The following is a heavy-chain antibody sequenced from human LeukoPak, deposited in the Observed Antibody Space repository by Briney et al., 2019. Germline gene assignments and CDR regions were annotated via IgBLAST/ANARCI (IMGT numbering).Heavy chain of an antibody. CDR1: GYTFINYD. J-gene: IGHJ2*01. D-gene: IGHD5-12*01. CDR3: ARRRGYSHHPDDWYFDF. CDR2: MNPNSGNT. Sequence: ASVKVSCKGSGYTFINYDINWVRQAPGQGLEWMGWMNPNSGNTGFAQKFQGRVTMTRDTSISTAYMELSSLRSEDTAVYYCARRRGYSHHPDDWYFDFWGRGTLVTVSS. V-gene: IGHV1-8*01.